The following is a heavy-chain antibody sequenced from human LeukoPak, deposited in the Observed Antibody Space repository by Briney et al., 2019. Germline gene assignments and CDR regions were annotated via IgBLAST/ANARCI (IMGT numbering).Heavy chain of an antibody. CDR2: IYSSGSA. V-gene: IGHV4-59*01. D-gene: IGHD5-18*01. CDR3: ARGRRVDAAMLTD. CDR1: NGSISNYY. J-gene: IGHJ4*02. Sequence: SETLSLTCTVSNGSISNYYWSWIRQPPGKGLEWIGYIYSSGSANYHPSLKSRVTISVDTSQNQLSLKLTSVTAADTAVYYCARGRRVDAAMLTDWGQGTLVTVSS.